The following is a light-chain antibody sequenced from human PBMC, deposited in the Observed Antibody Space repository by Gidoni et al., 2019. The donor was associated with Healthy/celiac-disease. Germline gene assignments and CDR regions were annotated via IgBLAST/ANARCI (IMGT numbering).Light chain of an antibody. CDR2: KAS. V-gene: IGKV1-5*03. CDR3: QQDNSYSPYS. CDR1: QSISSW. Sequence: DIQMTQSPSTLSASVGDRVTITCRASQSISSWLAWYQQKPGKAPKLLIYKASSLESGVPSRFSGSGSGTEFTLTISSLQPDDFATDYCQQDNSYSPYSFGQGTKLEIK. J-gene: IGKJ2*03.